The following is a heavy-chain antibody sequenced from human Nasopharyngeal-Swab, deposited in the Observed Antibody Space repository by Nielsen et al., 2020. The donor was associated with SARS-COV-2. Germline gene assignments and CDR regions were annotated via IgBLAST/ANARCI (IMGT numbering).Heavy chain of an antibody. Sequence: GGSLRLSCAASGFTVSSNYMSWVRQAPGKGLEWVSVIYSGGSTYYADSVKGRFTISRHNSKNMLYLQMNSLRAEDTAVYYCARATCSGGSCYWGSHYYYYGMDVWGQGTTVTVSS. CDR2: IYSGGST. V-gene: IGHV3-53*04. J-gene: IGHJ6*02. CDR1: GFTVSSNY. D-gene: IGHD2-15*01. CDR3: ARATCSGGSCYWGSHYYYYGMDV.